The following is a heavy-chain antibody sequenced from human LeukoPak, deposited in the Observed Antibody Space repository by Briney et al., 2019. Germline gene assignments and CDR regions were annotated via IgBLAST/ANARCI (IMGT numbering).Heavy chain of an antibody. J-gene: IGHJ4*02. D-gene: IGHD5-18*01. Sequence: PGGSLRLSCAASGFTFSSYGMHWVRQAPGKGLEWVAFIRYDGSNKYYADSVKGRFTISRDNSKNTLYLQMNSLRAEDTAVYYCAKDRDTDRYYFDYWGQGTLVTVSS. CDR2: IRYDGSNK. CDR1: GFTFSSYG. V-gene: IGHV3-30*02. CDR3: AKDRDTDRYYFDY.